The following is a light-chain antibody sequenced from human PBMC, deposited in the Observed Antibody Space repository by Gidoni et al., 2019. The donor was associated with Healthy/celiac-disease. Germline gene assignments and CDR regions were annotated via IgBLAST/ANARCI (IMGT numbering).Light chain of an antibody. CDR1: QGGLYTSNNKNY. V-gene: IGKV4-1*01. CDR3: QQYYSSPFT. J-gene: IGKJ4*01. CDR2: WAS. Sequence: DIVMTQSPDSLAVSLGERATINCKSSQGGLYTSNNKNYLAWYQQKPGQPPKLLIYWASPRESGVPDRFSGSGSGTDFTLTISSLQAEDVAVYYCQQYYSSPFTFGGGTKVEIK.